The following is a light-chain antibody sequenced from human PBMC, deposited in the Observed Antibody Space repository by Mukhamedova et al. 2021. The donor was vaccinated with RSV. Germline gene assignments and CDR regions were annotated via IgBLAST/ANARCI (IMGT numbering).Light chain of an antibody. V-gene: IGKV1-16*02. J-gene: IGKJ3*01. CDR2: AAS. CDR3: QQYNSYPFT. Sequence: GKAPMSLIYAASSLQSGVPSKFSGSGSGTDFTLTISSLQPEDFATYYCQQYNSYPFTFGPGTKVDIK.